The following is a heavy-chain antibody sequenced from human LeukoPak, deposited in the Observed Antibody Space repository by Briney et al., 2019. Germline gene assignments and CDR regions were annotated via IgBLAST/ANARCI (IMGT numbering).Heavy chain of an antibody. D-gene: IGHD3-22*01. CDR3: ARDLGQYYYDSSGYYDAFDI. CDR2: IYYSGST. CDR1: GGSISSYY. J-gene: IGHJ3*02. Sequence: SETLSLTCTVSGGSISSYYWSWIRQPPGKGLEWIGYIYYSGSTNYNPSLKSRVTISVDTSKNQFSLKLSSVTAADTAVYYCARDLGQYYYDSSGYYDAFDIWGQGTMATVSS. V-gene: IGHV4-59*01.